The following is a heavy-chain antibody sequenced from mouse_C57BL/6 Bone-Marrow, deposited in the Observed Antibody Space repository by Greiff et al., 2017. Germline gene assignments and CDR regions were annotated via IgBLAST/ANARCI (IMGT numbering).Heavy chain of an antibody. D-gene: IGHD1-1*01. CDR2: IYPGSGST. J-gene: IGHJ1*03. CDR1: GYTFTSYW. V-gene: IGHV1-55*01. Sequence: VQLQQPGAELVKPGASVKMSCKASGYTFTSYWITWVKQRPGQGLEWIGDIYPGSGSTNYNEKFKSKATLTVDTSSSTAYMQLSSLTSAYSAVYYCASPYCSSYWYFDVWGTGTTVTVSS. CDR3: ASPYCSSYWYFDV.